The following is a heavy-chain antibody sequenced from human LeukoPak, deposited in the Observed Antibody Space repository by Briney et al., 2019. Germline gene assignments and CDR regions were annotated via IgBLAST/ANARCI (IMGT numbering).Heavy chain of an antibody. CDR3: ARGRTYGGNYFDY. J-gene: IGHJ4*02. V-gene: IGHV3-74*01. Sequence: ETLSLTCTVSGGSISSYYWSWVRQAPGKGLVWVSRILSDGSITRYADSVKGRFTISRGNAKDTLYLQMNSLRAEDTAVYYCARGRTYGGNYFDYWGQGALVTVSS. CDR2: ILSDGSIT. CDR1: GGSISSYY. D-gene: IGHD4-23*01.